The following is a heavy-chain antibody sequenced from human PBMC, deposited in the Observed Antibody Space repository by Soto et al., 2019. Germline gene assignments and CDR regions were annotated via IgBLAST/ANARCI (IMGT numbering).Heavy chain of an antibody. V-gene: IGHV1-69*13. J-gene: IGHJ4*02. D-gene: IGHD2-15*01. CDR2: IIPIFGTA. CDR1: GGTFSSYA. Sequence: ASVKVSCKASGGTFSSYAISWVRQAPGQGLEWMGGIIPIFGTANYAQKFQGRVTITADESTSTAYMQLSSLRSGDTAVYYCARSGGLDRDFNYWGQGSLVTVSS. CDR3: ARSGGLDRDFNY.